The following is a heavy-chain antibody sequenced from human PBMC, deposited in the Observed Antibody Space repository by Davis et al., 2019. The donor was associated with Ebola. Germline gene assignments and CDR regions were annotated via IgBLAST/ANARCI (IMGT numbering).Heavy chain of an antibody. J-gene: IGHJ3*02. CDR1: GFISRNYV. CDR3: VKDSSNIWFDI. Sequence: PGGSLRFSCETSGFISRNYVMSWVRQAPGKGLEWVSTFGTGGDTYYADSVKGRFAISRDNSRGTLYLQMNSLRVDDSAIYYCVKDSSNIWFDIWGQGTLVTVSS. V-gene: IGHV3-23*01. D-gene: IGHD2/OR15-2a*01. CDR2: FGTGGDT.